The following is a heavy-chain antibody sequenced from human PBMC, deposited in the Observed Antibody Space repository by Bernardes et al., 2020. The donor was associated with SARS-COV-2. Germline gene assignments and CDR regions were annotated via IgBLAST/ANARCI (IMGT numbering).Heavy chain of an antibody. CDR1: GFTFSDYS. Sequence: GGSLRLSCVASGFTFSDYSMNWVRQAPGKGLEWVSSISSSSSYIYNADSVKGRFTISRDNAKNSLYLQMNSLRAEDTAVYYCARDALYYYDSSGYYYDGLDVWGQGTTVTVSS. D-gene: IGHD3-22*01. V-gene: IGHV3-21*01. CDR3: ARDALYYYDSSGYYYDGLDV. CDR2: ISSSSSYI. J-gene: IGHJ6*02.